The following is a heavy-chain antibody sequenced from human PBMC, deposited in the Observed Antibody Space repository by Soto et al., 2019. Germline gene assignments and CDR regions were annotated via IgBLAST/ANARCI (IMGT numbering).Heavy chain of an antibody. CDR3: AGVTSIAVAGTGDFQH. CDR2: IIPIFGTA. D-gene: IGHD6-19*01. CDR1: GGTFSSYA. J-gene: IGHJ1*01. Sequence: QVQLVQSGAEVKKPGSSVKVSCKASGGTFSSYAISWVRQAPGQGLEWMGGIIPIFGTANYAQKFQGRVTSTADEKTTTASKEQRSLMSEDTTVYYCAGVTSIAVAGTGDFQHWGQGTLVTVSS. V-gene: IGHV1-69*12.